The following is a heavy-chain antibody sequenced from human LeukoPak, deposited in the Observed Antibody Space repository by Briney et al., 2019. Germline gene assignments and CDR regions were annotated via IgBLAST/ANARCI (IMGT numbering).Heavy chain of an antibody. V-gene: IGHV1-46*01. Sequence: ASVKVSCMASGYTFTSYYMHWVRQAPGQGLEWMGIINPSGGSTTYAQKFQGRVTMTRDTSTSTVYTELSSLRSEDTAVYYCAREFTILGVVFDYWGQGTLVTVSS. J-gene: IGHJ4*02. D-gene: IGHD3-3*01. CDR1: GYTFTSYY. CDR2: INPSGGST. CDR3: AREFTILGVVFDY.